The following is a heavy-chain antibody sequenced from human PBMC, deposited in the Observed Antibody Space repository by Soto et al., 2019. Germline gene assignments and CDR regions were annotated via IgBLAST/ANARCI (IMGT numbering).Heavy chain of an antibody. CDR3: ARVNDFWSGHNWFDP. CDR1: GGSISSGGYY. CDR2: IYYSGST. V-gene: IGHV4-31*03. D-gene: IGHD3-3*01. J-gene: IGHJ5*02. Sequence: PSETLSLTCTVSGGSISSGGYYWSWIRQHPGKGLEWIGYIYYSGSTYYNPSLKSRVTISVDTSKNQFSLKLSSVTAADTAVYYCARVNDFWSGHNWFDPWGQGTLVTVPQ.